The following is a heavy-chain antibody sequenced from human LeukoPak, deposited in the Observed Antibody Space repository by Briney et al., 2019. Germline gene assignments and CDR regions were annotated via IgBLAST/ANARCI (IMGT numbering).Heavy chain of an antibody. J-gene: IGHJ4*02. CDR1: GFTFGDYS. Sequence: GGSLRLSCAASGFTFGDYSVNWVRQAPGKGLEWVSSISSRSGLIYYADSVKGRFTISRDNAKNSLYLQMNSLRAEDTAVYYCARDEPLPYYYDSSGPNRPLDYWGQGTLVTVSS. V-gene: IGHV3-21*04. CDR2: ISSRSGLI. CDR3: ARDEPLPYYYDSSGPNRPLDY. D-gene: IGHD3-22*01.